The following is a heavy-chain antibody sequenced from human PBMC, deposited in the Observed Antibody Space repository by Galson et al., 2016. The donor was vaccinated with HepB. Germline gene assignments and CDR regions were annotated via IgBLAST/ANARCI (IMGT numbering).Heavy chain of an antibody. D-gene: IGHD3-10*01. CDR1: RFTFSRSS. CDR3: ATRVITMIRGVVDY. Sequence: SLRLSCAASRFTFSRSSMTWFRQAPGKGLEWVSTISGTDGATSYTESVKGRFTISGDNSKNTVYLQMNSLRVEDTAVYYCATRVITMIRGVVDYWGQGTLVTVSS. J-gene: IGHJ4*02. CDR2: ISGTDGAT. V-gene: IGHV3-23*01.